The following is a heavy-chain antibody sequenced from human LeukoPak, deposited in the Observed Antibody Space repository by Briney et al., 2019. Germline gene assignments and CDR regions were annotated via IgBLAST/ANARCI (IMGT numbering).Heavy chain of an antibody. CDR3: PRDAYYYDSSGPYGDY. D-gene: IGHD3-22*01. Sequence: TGRSLRLSCAASGFTFSSYAMHWVRQAPGKGREWVAVISYDGSNKYYADSVKGRFTISRDNSKNTLYLQMNSLRAEDTAVYYCPRDAYYYDSSGPYGDYWGQGTLVTVSS. CDR2: ISYDGSNK. CDR1: GFTFSSYA. J-gene: IGHJ4*02. V-gene: IGHV3-30-3*01.